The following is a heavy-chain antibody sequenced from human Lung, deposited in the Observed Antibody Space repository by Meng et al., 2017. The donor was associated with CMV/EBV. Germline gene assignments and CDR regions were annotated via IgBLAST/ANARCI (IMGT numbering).Heavy chain of an antibody. CDR1: GGTFSSYA. Sequence: SXXVSXKASGGTFSSYAISWVRQAPGQGLEWMGGIIPIFGTANYAQKFQGRVTITTDESTSTAYMELSSLRSEDTAVYYCARFVYRPPHYYYGMDVWGQGXTVTVSS. J-gene: IGHJ6*02. D-gene: IGHD3-16*01. V-gene: IGHV1-69*05. CDR2: IIPIFGTA. CDR3: ARFVYRPPHYYYGMDV.